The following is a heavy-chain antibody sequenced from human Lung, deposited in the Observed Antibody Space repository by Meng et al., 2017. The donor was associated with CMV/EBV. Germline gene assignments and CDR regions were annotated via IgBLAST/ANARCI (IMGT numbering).Heavy chain of an antibody. CDR1: GFTFTNAW. V-gene: IGHV3-23*01. CDR2: IVGAGGKT. D-gene: IGHD3-9*01. J-gene: IGHJ4*02. CDR3: AKDRRFGHDILTVLDY. Sequence: SCAASGFTFTNAWMSWVRQAPGKGLEWVAAIVGAGGKTHYADSVRGRFTISRDNFKNTLYLEMDSLRGEDTAVYYCAKDRRFGHDILTVLDYWGQGXLVTVSS.